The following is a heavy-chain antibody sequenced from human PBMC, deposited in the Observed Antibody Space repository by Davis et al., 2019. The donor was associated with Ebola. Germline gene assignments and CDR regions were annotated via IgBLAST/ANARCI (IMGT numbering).Heavy chain of an antibody. Sequence: AASVKVSCKVSGYTLTELSMHWVRQAPGKGLEWMGGFDPEDGETIYAQKFQGRVTMTEDTSTDTAYMELSSLRAEDTAVYYCANGDFWSAIFHYWGQGTLVTVSS. CDR2: FDPEDGET. CDR3: ANGDFWSAIFHY. J-gene: IGHJ4*02. CDR1: GYTLTELS. D-gene: IGHD3-3*01. V-gene: IGHV1-24*01.